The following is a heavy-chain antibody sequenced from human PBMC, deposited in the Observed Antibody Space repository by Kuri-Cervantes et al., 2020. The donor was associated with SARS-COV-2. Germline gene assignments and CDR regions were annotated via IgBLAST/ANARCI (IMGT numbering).Heavy chain of an antibody. J-gene: IGHJ2*01. D-gene: IGHD6-13*01. CDR2: IAGDGAT. CDR3: AREAATSRWIHGHFDL. CDR1: DFSVKNDY. V-gene: IGHV3-53*01. Sequence: GGSRRLSCAASDFSVKNDYMNWVRQAPGKGLEWVSVIAGDGATFYAESVEGRVTISRDNFRNMAYLQINTLRVDDTAVYYCAREAATSRWIHGHFDLWGRGTLV.